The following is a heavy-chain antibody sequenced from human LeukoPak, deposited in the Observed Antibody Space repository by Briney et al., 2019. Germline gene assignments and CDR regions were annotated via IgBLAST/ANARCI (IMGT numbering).Heavy chain of an antibody. CDR3: ARALRAYYFDD. V-gene: IGHV3-21*01. CDR1: GFTFSSYS. Sequence: KTGGSLRLSCAASGFTFSSYSMNWVRQAPGKGLEWVSSISSSSSYIYYADSVKGRFTISRDNAKNSLFLQMNSLRAEDTAVHYCARALRAYYFDDWGQGTLVTVSS. CDR2: ISSSSSYI. J-gene: IGHJ4*02.